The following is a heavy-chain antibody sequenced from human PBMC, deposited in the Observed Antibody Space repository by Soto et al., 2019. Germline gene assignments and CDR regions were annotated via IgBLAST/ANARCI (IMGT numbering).Heavy chain of an antibody. Sequence: EVELVESGGGLVQAGGSLRVSCGVSGFTSSDHYMDWVRQAPGKGLEWVGRTANKRSRYTTEYAASVKGRFIISRDDSTNSVYLQMNSMKLEYTAVYYCARAGFGHGLDVWGQGTTVTVSS. CDR3: ARAGFGHGLDV. D-gene: IGHD3-16*01. CDR2: TANKRSRYTT. J-gene: IGHJ6*02. CDR1: GFTSSDHY. V-gene: IGHV3-72*01.